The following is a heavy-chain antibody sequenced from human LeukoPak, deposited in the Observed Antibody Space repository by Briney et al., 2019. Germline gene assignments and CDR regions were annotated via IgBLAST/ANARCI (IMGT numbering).Heavy chain of an antibody. J-gene: IGHJ4*02. D-gene: IGHD5-18*01. CDR3: ANSPWLQIWVPYFDY. V-gene: IGHV3-23*01. CDR2: ISGSGDNT. CDR1: GFIFSNYA. Sequence: GGSLRLSCAASGFIFSNYAMSWVRQAPGKGLEWVSVISGSGDNTYYTDSVKGRFTISRDNSKNTLYVQMNSLRDEDPGIYYCANSPWLQIWVPYFDYWGQGTLVTVSS.